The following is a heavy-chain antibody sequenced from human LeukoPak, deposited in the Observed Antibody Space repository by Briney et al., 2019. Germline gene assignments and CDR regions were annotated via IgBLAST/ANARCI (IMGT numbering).Heavy chain of an antibody. CDR2: IYHSGST. CDR1: DYSISSGYY. Sequence: SETLSLTCTVSDYSISSGYYWGWIRQPPGKGLEWIGSIYHSGSTYYNPSLKSRVTISVDTSKNQFSLKLSSVTAADTAVYYCARDPPYSSSPNWFDPWGQGTLVTVSS. CDR3: ARDPPYSSSPNWFDP. V-gene: IGHV4-38-2*02. D-gene: IGHD6-13*01. J-gene: IGHJ5*02.